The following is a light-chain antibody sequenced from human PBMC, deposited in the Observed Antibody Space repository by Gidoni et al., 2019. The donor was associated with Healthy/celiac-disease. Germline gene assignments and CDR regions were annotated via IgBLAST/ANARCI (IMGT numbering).Light chain of an antibody. CDR3: QQRSNWPPENT. V-gene: IGKV3-11*01. Sequence: ELVLPQSPATLSLSPGERATLSCRASQSVSSYLAWYQQKPGQAPRLLIYDASNRATGIPARCSGSGSGTDFTLTISSLEPEDFAVYYCQQRSNWPPENTFGQGTKLEIK. CDR2: DAS. J-gene: IGKJ2*01. CDR1: QSVSSY.